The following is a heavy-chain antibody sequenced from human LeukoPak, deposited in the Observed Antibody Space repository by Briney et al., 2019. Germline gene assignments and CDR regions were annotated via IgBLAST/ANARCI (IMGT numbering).Heavy chain of an antibody. CDR3: AREIYGDYPGDYYYYYGMDV. CDR2: IYSGGST. D-gene: IGHD4-17*01. J-gene: IGHJ6*02. CDR1: GFTVSSNY. V-gene: IGHV3-53*01. Sequence: GGSLRLSCAASGFTVSSNYMSWVRQAPGKGLEWVSVIYSGGSTYYAASVKGRFTISRDNSKNTLYLQMNSLRAEDTAVYYCAREIYGDYPGDYYYYYGMDVWGQGTTVTVSS.